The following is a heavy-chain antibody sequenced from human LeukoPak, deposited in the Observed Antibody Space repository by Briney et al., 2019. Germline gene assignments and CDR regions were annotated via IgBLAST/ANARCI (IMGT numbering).Heavy chain of an antibody. CDR3: SRDGGYYDSSDY. D-gene: IGHD3-22*01. Sequence: GGSLRLSCTASGFTFGDYAMSWFRQAPGKGLEWVGFIRSKAYGGTTEYAASVKGRFTISRDDSKSIAYLQMNNLKTDDTAVYYCSRDGGYYDSSDYWGQGTLVTVSS. CDR2: IRSKAYGGTT. J-gene: IGHJ4*02. CDR1: GFTFGDYA. V-gene: IGHV3-49*03.